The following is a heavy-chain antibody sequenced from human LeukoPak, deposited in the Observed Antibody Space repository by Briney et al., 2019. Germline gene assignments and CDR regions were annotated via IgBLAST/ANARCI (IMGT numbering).Heavy chain of an antibody. CDR1: GFTSSSYW. D-gene: IGHD2-8*01. J-gene: IGHJ4*02. V-gene: IGHV3-7*01. Sequence: GGSLRLSCAASGFTSSSYWMSWVRQAPGKGLEWVANIKQDGSEKYYVDSVKGRFTISRDNAKNSLYLQMNSLRAEDTAVYYCARDDFVLMVYAIPFFDYWGQGTLVTVSS. CDR3: ARDDFVLMVYAIPFFDY. CDR2: IKQDGSEK.